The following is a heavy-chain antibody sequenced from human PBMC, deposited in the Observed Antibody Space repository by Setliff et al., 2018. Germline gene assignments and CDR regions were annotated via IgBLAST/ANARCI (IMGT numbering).Heavy chain of an antibody. CDR2: IKQDGNEK. D-gene: IGHD3-22*01. V-gene: IGHV3-7*03. CDR3: ARDVCMVRNRYYYDSSGYYYYYYYMDV. Sequence: GGSLRLSCAASGFTFSTYWMSWVRQAPGKGLEWVANIKQDGNEKYYADSVKGRFTISRDNTKNSLYLQMSSLRAEDTAVYYCARDVCMVRNRYYYDSSGYYYYYYYMDVWGKGTTVTVSS. CDR1: GFTFSTYW. J-gene: IGHJ6*03.